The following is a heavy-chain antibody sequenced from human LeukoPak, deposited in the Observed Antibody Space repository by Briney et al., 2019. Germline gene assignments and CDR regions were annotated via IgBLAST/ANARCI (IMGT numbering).Heavy chain of an antibody. CDR1: GYSFTSYW. D-gene: IGHD6-13*01. Sequence: GESLKISCKGSGYSFTSYWIGWARQMPGKGLEWMGIIYPGDSDTRYSPSFQGQVTISADKSISTASLQWSSLKASDTAMYYCARHSGGYSSNWGAYYYYYMDVWGKGTTVTVSS. CDR2: IYPGDSDT. V-gene: IGHV5-51*01. J-gene: IGHJ6*03. CDR3: ARHSGGYSSNWGAYYYYYMDV.